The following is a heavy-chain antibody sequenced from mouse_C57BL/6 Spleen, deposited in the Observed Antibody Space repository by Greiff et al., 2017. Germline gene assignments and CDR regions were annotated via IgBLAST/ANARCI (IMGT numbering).Heavy chain of an antibody. CDR1: GYAFSSSW. CDR3: ARYQLGLYFDY. J-gene: IGHJ2*01. V-gene: IGHV1-82*01. Sequence: VKLQESGPELVKPGASVKISCKASGYAFSSSWMNWVKQRPGKGLEWIGRIYPGDGDTNYNGKFKGKATLTADKSSSTAYMQLSSLTSEDSAVYFCARYQLGLYFDYWGQGTTLTVSS. CDR2: IYPGDGDT. D-gene: IGHD4-1*02.